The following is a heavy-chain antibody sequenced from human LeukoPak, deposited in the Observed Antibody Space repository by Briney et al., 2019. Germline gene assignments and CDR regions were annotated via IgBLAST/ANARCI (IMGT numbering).Heavy chain of an antibody. J-gene: IGHJ4*02. CDR2: IYYSGTT. CDR3: ARRKRYDYVWGSYRHNDYFDY. Sequence: PSETLSLICSVSRGSISSSNYYWGWIRQPPGKGLEWIGNIYYSGTTYYNPSLPSLKSRVTILVDTSKNQFSLKLSSVTAADTAVYYCARRKRYDYVWGSYRHNDYFDYWGQGTLVTVSS. V-gene: IGHV4-39*07. D-gene: IGHD3-16*02. CDR1: RGSISSSNYY.